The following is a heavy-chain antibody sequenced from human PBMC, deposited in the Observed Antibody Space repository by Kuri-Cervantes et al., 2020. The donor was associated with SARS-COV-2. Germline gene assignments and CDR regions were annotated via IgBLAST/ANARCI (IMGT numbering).Heavy chain of an antibody. Sequence: GGSLRLSCAASGFTFDDYTMHWVRQAPGKGLEWVSLISWDGGSTYYADSVKGRFTISRDNSKNSLYLQMNSLRTEDTALYYCAKDMSYSGYDYHLDYRGQGTLVTVSS. J-gene: IGHJ4*02. CDR1: GFTFDDYT. CDR2: ISWDGGST. D-gene: IGHD5-12*01. V-gene: IGHV3-43*01. CDR3: AKDMSYSGYDYHLDY.